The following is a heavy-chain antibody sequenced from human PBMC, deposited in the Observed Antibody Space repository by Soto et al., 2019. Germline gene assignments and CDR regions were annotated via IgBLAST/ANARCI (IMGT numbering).Heavy chain of an antibody. Sequence: PSETLSLTCTVSGGSISSYYWSWIRQPPGKGLECIGYIYYSGSTNYNPSLKSRVTISVDTSKNQFSLKLSSVTAADTAVYYCARFFLTPNGYNFAFDIWGQGTMVT. D-gene: IGHD5-12*01. V-gene: IGHV4-59*01. CDR2: IYYSGST. J-gene: IGHJ3*02. CDR1: GGSISSYY. CDR3: ARFFLTPNGYNFAFDI.